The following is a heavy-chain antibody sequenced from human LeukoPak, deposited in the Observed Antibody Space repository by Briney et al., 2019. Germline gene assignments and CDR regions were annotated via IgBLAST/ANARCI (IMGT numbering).Heavy chain of an antibody. CDR3: AREGPRAGGGGVIPPSYGRDV. D-gene: IGHD3-3*01. V-gene: IGHV1-8*01. CDR2: MNPNSGNT. J-gene: IGHJ6*02. CDR1: GYTFTSYD. Sequence: ASVKVSCKASGYTFTSYDINWVRQATGQGLEWMGWMNPNSGNTGYAQKFQGRVTMTRNTSISTAYMELSSLRSEDTAVYYCAREGPRAGGGGVIPPSYGRDVWGQGTTVTVSS.